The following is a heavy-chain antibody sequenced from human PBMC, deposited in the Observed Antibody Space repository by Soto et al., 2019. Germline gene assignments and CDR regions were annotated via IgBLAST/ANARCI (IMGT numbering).Heavy chain of an antibody. D-gene: IGHD1-26*01. V-gene: IGHV3-48*02. CDR1: GFSFSTYS. CDR2: IRGTTSAT. Sequence: EVQLVESGGGLVQPGGSLRLSCAASGFSFSTYSMTWVRQAPGKGLEWVANIRGTTSATYYADSVRGRFTISRDNARNSLCLQMNSLRDVDTAVYYCARDRTDQGRGSFSCAFWGQGTLVTVSS. CDR3: ARDRTDQGRGSFSCAF. J-gene: IGHJ4*02.